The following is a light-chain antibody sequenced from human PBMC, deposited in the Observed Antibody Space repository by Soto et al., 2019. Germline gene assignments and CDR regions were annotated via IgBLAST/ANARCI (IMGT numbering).Light chain of an antibody. J-gene: IGKJ5*01. CDR1: QSLLHSSGYNY. Sequence: EIVLTQSPLSLPVTPGEPASISCRSRQSLLHSSGYNYVDWYLQKPGQSPQLXXYLVSNRASGVPERFSGSGSGTDGTLKISRVEDEDVGHYYCMQALQTTLTFGQGTRLEIK. V-gene: IGKV2-28*01. CDR2: LVS. CDR3: MQALQTTLT.